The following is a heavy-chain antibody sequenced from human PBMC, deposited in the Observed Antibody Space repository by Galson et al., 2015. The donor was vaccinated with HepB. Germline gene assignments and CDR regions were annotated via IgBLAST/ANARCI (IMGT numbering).Heavy chain of an antibody. CDR2: ISSSSSYI. D-gene: IGHD3-10*01. Sequence: SLGLSCAASGFTFSYYSMNWVRQAPGKGLAWVSSISSSSSYIYYADSVKGRFTISRGNAKNSLYLQMNSLRAEDTAVYYCARGDELLAAFDIWGQGTMVTVSS. V-gene: IGHV3-21*01. J-gene: IGHJ3*02. CDR3: ARGDELLAAFDI. CDR1: GFTFSYYS.